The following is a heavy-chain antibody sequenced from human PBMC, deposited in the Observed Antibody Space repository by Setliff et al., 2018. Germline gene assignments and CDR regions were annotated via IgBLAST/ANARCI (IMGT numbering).Heavy chain of an antibody. Sequence: PGGSLRLSCAASGFTFSGYGMHWVRQAPGKGLEWVAVIWYDGSNKYYADSVKGRFTISRDNSKNTLYLQMNSLRAEDTAVYYCAKAARIAVADPFDYWGQGTLVTVSP. V-gene: IGHV3-33*06. CDR2: IWYDGSNK. D-gene: IGHD6-19*01. J-gene: IGHJ4*02. CDR1: GFTFSGYG. CDR3: AKAARIAVADPFDY.